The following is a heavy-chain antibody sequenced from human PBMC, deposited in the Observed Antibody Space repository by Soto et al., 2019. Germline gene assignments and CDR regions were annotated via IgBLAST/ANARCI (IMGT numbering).Heavy chain of an antibody. V-gene: IGHV3-7*03. CDR1: GFSLSNSW. CDR3: NKYTGNFDW. J-gene: IGHJ4*02. Sequence: EMQLVESGGGLVQPGGSLRLSCVASGFSLSNSWMSWVRQAPGKGLEWVATARQDGSGEYNVTSVRGRFTVSRDNAKDSLYLQMNSLRADDTAVYYCNKYTGNFDWWGQGTLVTVSS. D-gene: IGHD2-2*02. CDR2: ARQDGSGE.